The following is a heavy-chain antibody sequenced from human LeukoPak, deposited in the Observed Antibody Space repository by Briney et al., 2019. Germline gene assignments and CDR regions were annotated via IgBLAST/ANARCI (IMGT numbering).Heavy chain of an antibody. CDR1: GCTFISYG. J-gene: IGHJ5*01. CDR2: ISFDGSNE. CDR3: AKGGGLGYCTSTSRSRGGQFDS. D-gene: IGHD2-2*01. V-gene: IGHV3-30*18. Sequence: GGSLRLSCVASGCTFISYGMHWVRQAPGKGLEWVAVISFDGSNEYYVDSVKGRFTISRDNSKNTLYLQMNSLRAEDTAVYYCAKGGGLGYCTSTSRSRGGQFDSWGQGTLVTVSS.